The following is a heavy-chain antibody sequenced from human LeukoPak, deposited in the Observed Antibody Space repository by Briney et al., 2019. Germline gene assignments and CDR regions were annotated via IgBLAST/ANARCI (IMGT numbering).Heavy chain of an antibody. CDR2: INHSGST. D-gene: IGHD6-13*01. J-gene: IGHJ4*02. CDR1: GGSFSGYY. V-gene: IGHV4-34*01. CDR3: ARGRRSSSPCYY. Sequence: SETLSLTCAVYGGSFSGYYWSWIRQPPGKGLEWIGEINHSGSTNYNPSLKSRVTISVDTSKNQFSLKLSSVTAADTAVYYCARGRRSSSPCYYWGQGTLVTVSS.